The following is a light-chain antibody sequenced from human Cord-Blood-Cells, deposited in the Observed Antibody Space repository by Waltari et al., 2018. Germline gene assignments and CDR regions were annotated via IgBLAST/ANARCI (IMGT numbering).Light chain of an antibody. CDR1: SANIGSNT. J-gene: IGLJ1*01. Sequence: QSVLTQPPPASGTPGQRVTLSCSGSSANIGSNTVNWYQQPPGTAPKLLIYSNNQRPSGVPDRFSGSKSGTSASLAISGLQAEDEADYYCAAWDDSLNGHVFGTGTKVTVL. CDR2: SNN. V-gene: IGLV1-44*01. CDR3: AAWDDSLNGHV.